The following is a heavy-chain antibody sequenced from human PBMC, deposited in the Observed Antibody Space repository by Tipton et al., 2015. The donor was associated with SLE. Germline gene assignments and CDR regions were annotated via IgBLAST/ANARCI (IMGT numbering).Heavy chain of an antibody. V-gene: IGHV1-18*01. CDR3: ARGPTGWRSSSSSCPFDY. Sequence: QLVQSGAEVKKPGASVKVSCKASGYTFTSYGISWVRQAPGQGLEWMGWISAYNGNTNYAQKLQGRVTMTTDTSTSTAYMELRSLRSYDTAVYYCARGPTGWRSSSSSCPFDYWGQGTLVSVSS. D-gene: IGHD2-2*01. CDR1: GYTFTSYG. CDR2: ISAYNGNT. J-gene: IGHJ4*02.